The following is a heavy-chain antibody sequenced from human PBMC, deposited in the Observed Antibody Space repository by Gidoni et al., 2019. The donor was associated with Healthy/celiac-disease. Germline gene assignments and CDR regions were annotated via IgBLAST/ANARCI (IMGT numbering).Heavy chain of an antibody. Sequence: QVQLVQSGAEVKKPGASVKVSCKASGYTFPSSGISWVRQAPGQGLEWIGWISAYNGNTNYAQKLQGRVTMNTDTSKSTDYMELRSLRSDDTAVYYGARDGPQAAARPLHFDYWGQGTLVTVSS. CDR3: ARDGPQAAARPLHFDY. D-gene: IGHD6-13*01. V-gene: IGHV1-18*01. CDR1: GYTFPSSG. J-gene: IGHJ4*02. CDR2: ISAYNGNT.